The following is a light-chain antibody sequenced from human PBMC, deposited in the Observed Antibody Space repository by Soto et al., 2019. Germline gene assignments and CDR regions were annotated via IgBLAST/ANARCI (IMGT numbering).Light chain of an antibody. V-gene: IGKV3-20*01. J-gene: IGKJ2*01. CDR3: QQYSSSPRT. CDR2: GAS. Sequence: EIVLTQSPGTLSLSPGERATLSCRASQSVSSTYLAWYQQKPGQAPRLLIYGASSRATAIPDRFSGSGSGTDFTLTISRLEPEDLAVYYCQQYSSSPRTFGQGPKLEIK. CDR1: QSVSSTY.